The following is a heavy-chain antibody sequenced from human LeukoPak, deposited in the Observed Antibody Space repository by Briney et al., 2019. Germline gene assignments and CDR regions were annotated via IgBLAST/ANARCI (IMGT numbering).Heavy chain of an antibody. D-gene: IGHD3-22*01. J-gene: IGHJ4*02. CDR1: GGIFSNYG. Sequence: SVKVSCKASGGIFSNYGISWVRQAPGQGLEWMGEIIPIFGTANYAQKFQGRVTITADESTSTAYMELSSLRSEDTAVYYCARINLQTYYYDSSGYGFDYWGQGTLVTVSS. CDR2: IIPIFGTA. V-gene: IGHV1-69*13. CDR3: ARINLQTYYYDSSGYGFDY.